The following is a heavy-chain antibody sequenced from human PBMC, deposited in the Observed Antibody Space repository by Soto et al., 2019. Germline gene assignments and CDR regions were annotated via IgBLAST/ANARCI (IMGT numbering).Heavy chain of an antibody. Sequence: LSLTCAVSGDAINIGGYSWGWIRQPPGKGLEWIGYIYHSGITSYSPSLKSRVTISADRTNNQFSLRLSSVTAADTAVYYCARVAGSSRGYFDYWGQGTLVTVSS. D-gene: IGHD6-6*01. CDR2: IYHSGIT. J-gene: IGHJ4*02. V-gene: IGHV4-30-2*01. CDR3: ARVAGSSRGYFDY. CDR1: GDAINIGGYS.